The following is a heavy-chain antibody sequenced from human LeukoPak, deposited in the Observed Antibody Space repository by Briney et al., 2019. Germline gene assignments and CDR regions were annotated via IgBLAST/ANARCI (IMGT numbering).Heavy chain of an antibody. V-gene: IGHV4-61*02. CDR1: GASITSGKPY. J-gene: IGHJ4*02. Sequence: PSQTLSLSCSVSGASITSGKPYWSWIRQPAVKRPEFVGRMYSSGTTNYNPSVRSRVTISVDTSKNLFTLNLTSVTAADTAVYYCARDEGRHGFDDWGPGTLVTVSS. D-gene: IGHD3-10*01. CDR3: ARDEGRHGFDD. CDR2: MYSSGTT.